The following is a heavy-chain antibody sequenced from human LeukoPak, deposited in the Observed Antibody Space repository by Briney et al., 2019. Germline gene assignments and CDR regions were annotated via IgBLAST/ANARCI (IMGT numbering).Heavy chain of an antibody. V-gene: IGHV4-39*01. J-gene: IGHJ5*02. CDR1: GGSISSSSYY. CDR2: IYYSGST. CDR3: ARRSGSYLGTYNWFDP. D-gene: IGHD1-26*01. Sequence: PSETLSLTCTVSGGSISSSSYYWGWIRQPPGKGLEWIGNIYYSGSTYYNPSLKSRVTISVDTSKNQFSLKLSSVTAADTAVYYCARRSGSYLGTYNWFDPWGQGTLVTVSS.